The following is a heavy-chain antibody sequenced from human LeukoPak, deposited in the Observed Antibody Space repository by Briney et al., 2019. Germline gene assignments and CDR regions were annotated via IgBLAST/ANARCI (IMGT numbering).Heavy chain of an antibody. J-gene: IGHJ4*02. Sequence: GGSLRLSCAASGFTFSSYAMSWVRQAPARGLEWVSSLRGDGETFYADSMKGRFTLSRDHSRNTVYLHLNNLRVEDTAVYYCAKASWVSSADAVLWGQGTVVTVS. CDR3: AKASWVSSADAVL. D-gene: IGHD3-16*01. CDR1: GFTFSSYA. CDR2: LRGDGET. V-gene: IGHV3-23*01.